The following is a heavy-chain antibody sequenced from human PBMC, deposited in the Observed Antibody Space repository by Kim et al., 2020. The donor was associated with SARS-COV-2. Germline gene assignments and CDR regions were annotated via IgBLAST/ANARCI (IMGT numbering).Heavy chain of an antibody. V-gene: IGHV4-59*13. Sequence: SETLSLTCTVSGGSISSYYWSWIRQPPGKGLEWIGYIYYSGSTNYNPSLKSRVTISVDTSKNQFSLKLSSVTAADTAVYYCARSGSLGGAFVVRYFDWPDGGNACDMWGQETMVTVSS. CDR3: ARSGSLGGAFVVRYFDWPDGGNACDM. D-gene: IGHD3-9*01. J-gene: IGHJ3*02. CDR1: GGSISSYY. CDR2: IYYSGST.